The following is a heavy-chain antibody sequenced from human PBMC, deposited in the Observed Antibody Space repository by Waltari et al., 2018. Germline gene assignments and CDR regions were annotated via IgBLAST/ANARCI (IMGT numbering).Heavy chain of an antibody. J-gene: IGHJ6*03. CDR3: ARHGVLGDFKLYYFVDA. Sequence: QLQLRESGPGLVKPSETLSLTCTVSGVTIGIKAYYWAWIRQTPGKGLEWIGNVDLSGTTNYHSSLSSRLNISVDTSKNQFSLILTSVTAADTAVYYCARHGVLGDFKLYYFVDAWGKGTTVTVSS. CDR1: GVTIGIKAYY. D-gene: IGHD2-21*01. V-gene: IGHV4-39*07. CDR2: VDLSGTT.